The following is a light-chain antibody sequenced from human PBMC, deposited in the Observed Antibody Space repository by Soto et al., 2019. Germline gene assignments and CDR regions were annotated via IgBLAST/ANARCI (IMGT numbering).Light chain of an antibody. CDR2: NNN. J-gene: IGLJ1*01. CDR1: SSNIGTNA. CDR3: AAWDDSLNGYV. Sequence: QSVLTQPPSASGTPEQRVTISCSGGSSNIGTNAVNWYQQLPGTAPKLLIYNNNQRPSGVPDRFSGSKSGTSASLAISGLQSEDEADYYCAAWDDSLNGYVFGTGTQLTVL. V-gene: IGLV1-44*01.